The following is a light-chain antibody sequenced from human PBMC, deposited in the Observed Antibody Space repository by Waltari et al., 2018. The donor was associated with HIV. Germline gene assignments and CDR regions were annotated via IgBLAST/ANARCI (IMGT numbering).Light chain of an antibody. J-gene: IGLJ3*02. CDR1: SSDVGGYNY. Sequence: QSALTQPASVSGSPGQSITISCTGTSSDVGGYNYVSWYQRHPGKAPKLMIYDVSNRPSGCSNRFSGSKSGNTASLTISGLQAEDEADYYCSSYTSSSTRVFGGGTTVTVL. V-gene: IGLV2-14*03. CDR2: DVS. CDR3: SSYTSSSTRV.